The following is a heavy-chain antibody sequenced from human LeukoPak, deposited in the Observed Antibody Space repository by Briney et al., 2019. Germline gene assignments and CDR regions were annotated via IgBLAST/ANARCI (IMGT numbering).Heavy chain of an antibody. CDR1: GFTFKTYT. Sequence: GGSLRLSCSASGFTFKTYTMDWVRQAPGKGLEWISYIDSTSSTIYYADSVKGRFTVSRDNAKNSLYLQMNGLRAEDTAMYYCVRDGGYSYGPYDFWGQGILVTVSS. D-gene: IGHD5-18*01. J-gene: IGHJ4*02. V-gene: IGHV3-48*04. CDR3: VRDGGYSYGPYDF. CDR2: IDSTSSTI.